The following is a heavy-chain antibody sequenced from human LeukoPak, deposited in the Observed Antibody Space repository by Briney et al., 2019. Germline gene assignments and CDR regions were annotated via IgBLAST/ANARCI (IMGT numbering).Heavy chain of an antibody. CDR2: INSDGSST. J-gene: IGHJ4*02. V-gene: IGHV3-74*01. Sequence: RGSLRLSRAASGFTFSGYYMHWVRQVPGKGLVWVSRINSDGSSTSYADSVKGRFTISRDNAKNTLYLQMNSLRAEDTAVYFCARGRDSSFYPYFDYWGQGTLVTVSS. CDR1: GFTFSGYY. CDR3: ARGRDSSFYPYFDY. D-gene: IGHD3-22*01.